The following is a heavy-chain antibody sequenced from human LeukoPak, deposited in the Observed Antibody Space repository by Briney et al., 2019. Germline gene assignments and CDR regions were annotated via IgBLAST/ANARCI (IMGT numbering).Heavy chain of an antibody. J-gene: IGHJ4*02. CDR1: GYSFSTYW. D-gene: IGHD3-10*01. V-gene: IGHV5-51*01. CDR2: IYPDDSDT. CDR3: ARLPVRGFIISHYFDY. Sequence: GESLKISCKGSGYSFSTYWIGWVRQVPGKGLEWMEIIYPDDSDTRYSPSFQGQVTISVDKSINTAYLQWNGLQASDTAISYCARLPVRGFIISHYFDYWGQGTLVTVSS.